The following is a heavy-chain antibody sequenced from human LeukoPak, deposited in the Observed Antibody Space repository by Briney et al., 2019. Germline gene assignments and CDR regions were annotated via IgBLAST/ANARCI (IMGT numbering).Heavy chain of an antibody. D-gene: IGHD2-2*01. J-gene: IGHJ5*02. CDR2: ISSSGSTI. Sequence: GGSLRLSCAASGFTFSSYEMNWVRQAPGKGLEWVSYISSSGSTIYYADSVKGRFTISRDNAKNSLYLQMSSLRAEDTAVYYCARDRGIVVVPAATINGFDPWGQGTLVTVSS. CDR3: ARDRGIVVVPAATINGFDP. V-gene: IGHV3-48*03. CDR1: GFTFSSYE.